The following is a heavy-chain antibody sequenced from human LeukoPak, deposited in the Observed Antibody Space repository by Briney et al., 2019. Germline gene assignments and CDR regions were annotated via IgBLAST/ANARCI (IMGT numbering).Heavy chain of an antibody. CDR3: ARVRRYYDSSGYYPKIPSAFDI. V-gene: IGHV4-39*07. Sequence: PSETLSLTCTVSGGSISSSSYYWGWIRQPPGKGLEWIGSIYYSGSTYYNPSLKSRVTISVDTSKNQFSLKLSSVTAADTAVYYCARVRRYYDSSGYYPKIPSAFDIWGQGTMVTVSS. CDR1: GGSISSSSYY. D-gene: IGHD3-22*01. J-gene: IGHJ3*02. CDR2: IYYSGST.